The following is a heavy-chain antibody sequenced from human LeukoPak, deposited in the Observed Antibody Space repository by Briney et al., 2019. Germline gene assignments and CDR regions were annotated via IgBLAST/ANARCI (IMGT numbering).Heavy chain of an antibody. J-gene: IGHJ4*02. CDR3: ARETRRSGDQGFDY. CDR2: IYYSGST. D-gene: IGHD7-27*01. V-gene: IGHV4-31*03. Sequence: SETLSLTCTVSGGSISSGGYYWSWIRQHPGKGLEWIGYIYYSGSTYYNPSLKSRVTISVGTSRNQFSLKLSSVTAADTAVYYCARETRRSGDQGFDYWGQGTLVTVSS. CDR1: GGSISSGGYY.